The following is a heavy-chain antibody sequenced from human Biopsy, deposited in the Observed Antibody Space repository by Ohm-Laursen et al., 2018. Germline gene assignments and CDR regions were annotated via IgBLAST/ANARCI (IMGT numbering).Heavy chain of an antibody. J-gene: IGHJ4*02. CDR1: GGSLSSYS. D-gene: IGHD2-15*01. Sequence: GTLSLTCTVSGGSLSSYSWSWIRQPAGKGLEWIGFISNSGNTNYNPSLKSRVTISVDTSKNQISLKLDSVTVADTAVFYCARRGSGGRSLDYWGQGSLVTVSS. V-gene: IGHV4-59*08. CDR3: ARRGSGGRSLDY. CDR2: ISNSGNT.